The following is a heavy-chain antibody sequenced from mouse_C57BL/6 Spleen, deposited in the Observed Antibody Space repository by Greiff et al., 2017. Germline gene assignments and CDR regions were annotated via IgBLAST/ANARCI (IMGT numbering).Heavy chain of an antibody. Sequence: QVQLQQSGAELVRPGTSVKVSCKASGYAFTNYLIEWVKQRPGQGLEWIGVINPGSGGTNYNEKFKGKATLTADKSSSTAYMQLSSLTSEDSAVYFCARWGGSGVAMDYWGQGTSVTVSS. CDR2: INPGSGGT. CDR1: GYAFTNYL. CDR3: ARWGGSGVAMDY. V-gene: IGHV1-54*01. J-gene: IGHJ4*01. D-gene: IGHD3-2*02.